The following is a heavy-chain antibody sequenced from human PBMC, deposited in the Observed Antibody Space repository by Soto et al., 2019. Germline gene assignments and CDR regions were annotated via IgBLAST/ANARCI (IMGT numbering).Heavy chain of an antibody. CDR2: IYHSGST. CDR1: GGSIRSSNW. Sequence: PSPTLSLTYAVSGGSIRSSNWWSWVRQPPWKGLELVGEIYHSGSTNYNPSLKSRVTISVAKSKNQFSLKLSSVTAADTAAYYCARDRAHDAFDIWGQGTMVT. V-gene: IGHV4-4*02. CDR3: ARDRAHDAFDI. J-gene: IGHJ3*02. D-gene: IGHD3-10*01.